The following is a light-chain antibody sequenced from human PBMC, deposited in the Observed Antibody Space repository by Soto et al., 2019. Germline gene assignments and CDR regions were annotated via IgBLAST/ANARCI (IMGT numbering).Light chain of an antibody. Sequence: DIQMTQSPSTLSASVGDRVTITCRASQSISSWLAWYQQKPGKAPKLLIYDASSLESGVPSRFSGSGSGTEFTLTISSLQPDDFATYYCQQYNSYSLSWTFGQGIKVDIK. J-gene: IGKJ1*01. CDR3: QQYNSYSLSWT. V-gene: IGKV1-5*01. CDR2: DAS. CDR1: QSISSW.